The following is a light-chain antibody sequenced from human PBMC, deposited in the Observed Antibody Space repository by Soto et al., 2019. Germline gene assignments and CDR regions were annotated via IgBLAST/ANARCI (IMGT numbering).Light chain of an antibody. CDR3: QQRSNWPPST. CDR1: QSVSNY. J-gene: IGKJ5*01. Sequence: EIVLTQSPATLSLSPGERATLSCRASQSVSNYLAWYQQKPGQAPRLLIYDASNRATGIPARFSGRGSGTDFTLTISSLEPEDVAVYYCQQRSNWPPSTFGQGTRLEIK. V-gene: IGKV3-11*01. CDR2: DAS.